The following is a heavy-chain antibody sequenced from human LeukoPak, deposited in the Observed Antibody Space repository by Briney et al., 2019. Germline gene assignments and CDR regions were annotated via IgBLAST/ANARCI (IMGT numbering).Heavy chain of an antibody. CDR1: GYSISSGYF. J-gene: IGHJ4*02. Sequence: SETLSLTCTVSGYSISSGYFWGWIRQPPGKGLEWIASIYHSGSTYYSPSLKSRVTISVDTSKNQFSLNLSSVTAADTAVYYCARAYCVGDCTVLHIYFDNWGQGTLVTVSS. CDR3: ARAYCVGDCTVLHIYFDN. CDR2: IYHSGST. V-gene: IGHV4-38-2*02. D-gene: IGHD2-21*02.